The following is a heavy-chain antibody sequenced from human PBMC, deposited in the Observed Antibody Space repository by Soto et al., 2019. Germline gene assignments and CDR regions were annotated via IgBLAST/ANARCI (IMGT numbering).Heavy chain of an antibody. Sequence: GASVKVSCKTSGDTFSTYPITWVRQAHGQGLEWMGRTIPILDITDYAQKFQGRVSITADKSTTAAYMELSSLKFEDTAVYYCARGGDGSGSESVFDIWGQGTMVTVSS. D-gene: IGHD3-22*01. CDR2: TIPILDIT. CDR1: GDTFSTYP. CDR3: ARGGDGSGSESVFDI. V-gene: IGHV1-69*04. J-gene: IGHJ3*02.